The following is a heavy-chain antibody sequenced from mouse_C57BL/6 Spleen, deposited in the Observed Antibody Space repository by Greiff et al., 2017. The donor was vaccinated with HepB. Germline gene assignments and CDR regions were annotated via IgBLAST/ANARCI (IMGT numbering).Heavy chain of an antibody. CDR2: IYPGDADT. Sequence: QVHVKQSGAELVKPGASVKISCKASGYAFSSYWMNWVQQRPGKGLEWIGQIYPGDADTNYNGKFKGKATLTADKSSSTAYMQLSSLTSEDSAVYFCAPGNGYPDYWGQGTTLTVSS. J-gene: IGHJ2*01. CDR3: APGNGYPDY. D-gene: IGHD2-2*01. CDR1: GYAFSSYW. V-gene: IGHV1-80*01.